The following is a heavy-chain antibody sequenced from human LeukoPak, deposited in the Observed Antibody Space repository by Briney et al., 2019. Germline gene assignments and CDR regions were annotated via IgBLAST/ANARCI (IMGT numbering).Heavy chain of an antibody. V-gene: IGHV3-30-3*01. CDR1: GFTFSSYA. CDR3: ARFGVVTNYFDY. CDR2: ISYDGSNK. Sequence: GGSLRLSCAASGFTFSSYAMHWVRQAPGKGLEWVAVISYDGSNKYYADSVKGRFTISRDNSKNTLYLQMNSLRAEDTAVYYCARFGVVTNYFDYWGQGTLVTVSS. D-gene: IGHD3-3*01. J-gene: IGHJ4*02.